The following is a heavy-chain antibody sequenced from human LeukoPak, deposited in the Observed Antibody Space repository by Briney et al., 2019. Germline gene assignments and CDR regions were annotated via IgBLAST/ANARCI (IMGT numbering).Heavy chain of an antibody. D-gene: IGHD6-13*01. Sequence: PSETLSLTCTVSGGSISSSNHYWGWIRQPPGKGLEWIGSIYYSGSTYYNPSLKSRVIVSVDTSRNQFSLKLSTVTAADTAVYYCARAGYSSSINWFDPWGQGTLVTVSS. CDR2: IYYSGST. CDR3: ARAGYSSSINWFDP. V-gene: IGHV4-39*01. J-gene: IGHJ5*02. CDR1: GGSISSSNHY.